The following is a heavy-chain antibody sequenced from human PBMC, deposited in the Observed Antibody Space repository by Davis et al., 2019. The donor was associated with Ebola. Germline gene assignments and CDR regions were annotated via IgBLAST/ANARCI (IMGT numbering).Heavy chain of an antibody. V-gene: IGHV4-59*01. D-gene: IGHD4-17*01. CDR3: ARGNYGDYIVLYYYNMDV. Sequence: SETLSLTCTVSGGSINNYFWSWIRQPPGTCLEWIGNIHYLGNTNYNPSLKSRVTMSVDTSKNQFSLELSSVTAADTAVYYCARGNYGDYIVLYYYNMDVWGQGTTVTVSS. CDR1: GGSINNYF. CDR2: IHYLGNT. J-gene: IGHJ6*02.